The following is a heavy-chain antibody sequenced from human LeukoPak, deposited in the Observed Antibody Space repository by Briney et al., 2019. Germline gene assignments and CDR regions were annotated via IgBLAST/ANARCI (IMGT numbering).Heavy chain of an antibody. V-gene: IGHV1-2*02. D-gene: IGHD3-3*01. CDR2: INPKTGGT. CDR1: GYTLIGYY. J-gene: IGHJ4*02. Sequence: ASVKVSCKASGYTLIGYYMFWVRQAPGQGTEWMGWINPKTGGTNYAQMFQGRVTMTRDTSISTAYMELSRLTSDDTAVYYRARAFSDFWSGPDYWGQGTQVTVSS. CDR3: ARAFSDFWSGPDY.